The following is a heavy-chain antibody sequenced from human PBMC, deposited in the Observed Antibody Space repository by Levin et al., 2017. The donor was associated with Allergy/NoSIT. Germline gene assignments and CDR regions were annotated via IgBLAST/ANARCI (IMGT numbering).Heavy chain of an antibody. CDR2: IRGSGYPI. Sequence: GGSLRLSCAASGFSFSTYSMNWVRQAPGKGLEWVSYIRGSGYPIYYADSVRGRFTVSRDNAMNSLYLEMNSLRAEDTAVYYCAREVPPPVDCLDVWGKGTTVTVS. CDR1: GFSFSTYS. V-gene: IGHV3-48*01. CDR3: AREVPPPVDCLDV. D-gene: IGHD3/OR15-3a*01. J-gene: IGHJ6*03.